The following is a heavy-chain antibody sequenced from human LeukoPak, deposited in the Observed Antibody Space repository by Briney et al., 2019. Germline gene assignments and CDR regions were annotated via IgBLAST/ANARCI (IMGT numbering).Heavy chain of an antibody. CDR3: ARSKGGGYGDHYLSPN. Sequence: ASVKVSCKASGYTFTSYDINWVRQATGQGLEWMGWMNPNSGNTGYAQNFQGRVTVTTDTSTSTAYMELRSLRSDDTAVYYCARSKGGGYGDHYLSPNWGQGTLVTVSS. D-gene: IGHD4-17*01. CDR2: MNPNSGNT. CDR1: GYTFTSYD. J-gene: IGHJ4*02. V-gene: IGHV1-8*01.